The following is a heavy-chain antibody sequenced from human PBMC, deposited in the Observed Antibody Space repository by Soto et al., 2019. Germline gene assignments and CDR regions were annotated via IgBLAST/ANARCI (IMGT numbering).Heavy chain of an antibody. CDR1: GGSISNSY. Sequence: SETLSLTCTVPGGSISNSYWSWIRLSPGKGLEWIGYIYSSGSTNYNPSLESRVTISVDTSKNQFSLKLSSVTAADTAVYYCARIAVAGTRFDYWGQGTLVTVSS. J-gene: IGHJ4*02. V-gene: IGHV4-59*01. CDR2: IYSSGST. D-gene: IGHD6-19*01. CDR3: ARIAVAGTRFDY.